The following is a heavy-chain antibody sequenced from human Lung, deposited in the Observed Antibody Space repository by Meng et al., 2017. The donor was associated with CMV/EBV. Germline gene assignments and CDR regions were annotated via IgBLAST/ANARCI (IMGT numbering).Heavy chain of an antibody. CDR3: ATGNQYCSSTSCYPGGMDV. J-gene: IGHJ6*02. D-gene: IGHD2-2*01. CDR2: IIPIFGTA. CDR1: GGTFSSYA. Sequence: SVXVSCKASGGTFSSYAISWVRQAPGQGLEWMGGIIPIFGTANYAQKFQGRVTITTDESTSTAYMELRSLRSDDTAVYYCATGNQYCSSTSCYPGGMDVXGQGXTVTVSS. V-gene: IGHV1-69*05.